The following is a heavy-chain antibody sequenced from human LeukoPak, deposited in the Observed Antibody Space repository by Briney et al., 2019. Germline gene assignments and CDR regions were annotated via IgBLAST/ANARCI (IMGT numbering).Heavy chain of an antibody. D-gene: IGHD1-26*01. V-gene: IGHV4-34*01. CDR3: ARGNFSGSYLRNFDY. Sequence: SETLALTCAVDGGSFSGYYWSWIRQPPGKGLEWIGEINHSGSTNYNPSLKSRVTISVDTSKNQFSLKLSSVTAADTAVYYCARGNFSGSYLRNFDYWGQGTLVTVSS. CDR2: INHSGST. CDR1: GGSFSGYY. J-gene: IGHJ4*02.